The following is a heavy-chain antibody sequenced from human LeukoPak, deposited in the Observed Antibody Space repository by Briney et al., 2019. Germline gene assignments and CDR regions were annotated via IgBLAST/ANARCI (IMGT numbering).Heavy chain of an antibody. V-gene: IGHV1-69*13. CDR3: ARDRSPEYYYDSSGYRAFDI. CDR1: GGTFSSYA. CDR2: IIPIFGTA. J-gene: IGHJ3*02. D-gene: IGHD3-22*01. Sequence: SVKVSCKASGGTFSSYAISWVRQAPGQGLEWMGGIIPIFGTANYAQKFQGRVTITADESTSTAYMELSSLRSEDTAVYYCARDRSPEYYYDSSGYRAFDIWGQGTMVTVSS.